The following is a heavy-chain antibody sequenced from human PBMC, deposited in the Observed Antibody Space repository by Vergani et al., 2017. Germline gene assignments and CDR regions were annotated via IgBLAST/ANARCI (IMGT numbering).Heavy chain of an antibody. Sequence: EVQLLESGGGLVQPGGSLRLSCAASGFTFSSYAMSWVRQAPGKGLEWVSAISGSGGSTYYADSVKGRFTISRDNSKNTLYLQMNSLRAEDTAVYYCAKAETYYYDSSGSAGGDYWGQGTLVTVSS. V-gene: IGHV3-23*01. CDR3: AKAETYYYDSSGSAGGDY. D-gene: IGHD3-22*01. CDR2: ISGSGGST. CDR1: GFTFSSYA. J-gene: IGHJ4*02.